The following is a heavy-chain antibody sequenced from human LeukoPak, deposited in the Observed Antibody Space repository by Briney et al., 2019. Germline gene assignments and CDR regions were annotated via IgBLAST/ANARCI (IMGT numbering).Heavy chain of an antibody. J-gene: IGHJ6*03. CDR3: ASSFGRAGYYYYYYMDV. D-gene: IGHD3-3*01. V-gene: IGHV1-69*05. CDR2: IIPIFGTA. CDR1: GGTFSSYA. Sequence: SVNVSCKASGGTFSSYAISWVRQAPGQGLEWMGGIIPIFGTANYAQKFQGRVTITTDESTSTAYMELSSLRSEDTAVYYCASSFGRAGYYYYYYMDVWGKGTTVTVSS.